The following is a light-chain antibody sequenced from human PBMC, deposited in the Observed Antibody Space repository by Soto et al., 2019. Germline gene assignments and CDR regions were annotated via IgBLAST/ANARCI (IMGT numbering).Light chain of an antibody. J-gene: IGKJ2*01. CDR3: QEYNNWTPRYT. V-gene: IGKV3-15*01. CDR2: DSS. Sequence: DIVLTQSPATLQVSPGENDTLSCRASQSVSRALAWYQHVPGQAPRLLIYDSSTRATGVPARFSGSGSWTRFTITISRLQSEYFAVYYCQEYNNWTPRYTFGQGTKLQ. CDR1: QSVSRA.